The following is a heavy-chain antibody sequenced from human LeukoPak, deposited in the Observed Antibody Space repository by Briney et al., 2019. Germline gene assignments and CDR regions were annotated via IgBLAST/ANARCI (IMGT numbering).Heavy chain of an antibody. J-gene: IGHJ5*02. D-gene: IGHD6-19*01. V-gene: IGHV7-4-1*02. CDR3: ARGSSSGWYYWFDP. CDR1: GYTFTSYA. Sequence: ASVKVSCKDSGYTFTSYAMNWVRQAPGQGLEWMGWINTNTGNPTYAQGFTGRFVFSLDTSVSTAYLQISSLKAEDTAVYYCARGSSSGWYYWFDPWGQGTLVTVSS. CDR2: INTNTGNP.